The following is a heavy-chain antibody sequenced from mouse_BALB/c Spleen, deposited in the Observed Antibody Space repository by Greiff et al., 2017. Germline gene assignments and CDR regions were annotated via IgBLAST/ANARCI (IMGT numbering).Heavy chain of an antibody. CDR3: ARRGNYAMDY. Sequence: EVKLVESGGGLVQPGGSLRLSCATSGFTFTDYYMSWVRQPPGKALEWLGFIRNKANGYTTEYSASVKGRFTISRDNSQSILYLQMNTLRAEDSATYYCARRGNYAMDYWGQGTSVTVSS. CDR2: IRNKANGYTT. J-gene: IGHJ4*01. CDR1: GFTFTDYY. V-gene: IGHV7-3*02.